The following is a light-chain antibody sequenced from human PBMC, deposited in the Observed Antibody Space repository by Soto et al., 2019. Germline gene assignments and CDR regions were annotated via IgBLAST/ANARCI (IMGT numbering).Light chain of an antibody. CDR3: QQSYSTTHT. V-gene: IGKV1-39*01. CDR2: AAS. CDR1: QSISSY. J-gene: IGKJ1*01. Sequence: DIQMTQSPSSLSASVGDRVTITCRASQSISSYLNWYQQKPGKAPKLLIYAASSLQSGVPSRFSGSGSWTDFTLTISSLQPEDFATYYCQQSYSTTHTFGQGTKVEIK.